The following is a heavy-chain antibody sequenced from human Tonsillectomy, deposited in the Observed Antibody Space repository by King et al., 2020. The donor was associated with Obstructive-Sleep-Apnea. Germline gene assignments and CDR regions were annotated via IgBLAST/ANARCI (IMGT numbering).Heavy chain of an antibody. Sequence: QLVQSGAEVKKPGESLRISCKGSGYRFSIYWITWVRQMPGKGLEWMGRIDPSDSYSNYSPSFQGHVTISADKFSSTAYLQWSSLRASDTAMYYCATSGGAGTVPFDYWGQGTLVTVSS. CDR3: ATSGGAGTVPFDY. V-gene: IGHV5-10-1*03. D-gene: IGHD6-19*01. CDR1: GYRFSIYW. J-gene: IGHJ4*02. CDR2: IDPSDSYS.